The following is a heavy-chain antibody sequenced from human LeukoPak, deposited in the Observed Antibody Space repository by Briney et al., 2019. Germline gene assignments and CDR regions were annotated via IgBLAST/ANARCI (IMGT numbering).Heavy chain of an antibody. V-gene: IGHV3-30*03. Sequence: GGSLRLSCAASAFTFSSYGMHWVRQAPGKGLEWVAVISYDGSNKYYADSVKGRFTISRDNSKNTLYLQMNSLRAEDTAVYYCARPDEQHPYYFDYWGQRTLVTVSS. CDR2: ISYDGSNK. CDR3: ARPDEQHPYYFDY. CDR1: AFTFSSYG. D-gene: IGHD6-13*01. J-gene: IGHJ4*02.